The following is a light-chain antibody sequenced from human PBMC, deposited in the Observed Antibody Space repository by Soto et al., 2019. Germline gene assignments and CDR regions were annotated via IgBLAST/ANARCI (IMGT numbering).Light chain of an antibody. V-gene: IGLV1-44*01. CDR1: RSNIGGNT. J-gene: IGLJ3*02. CDR3: AAWDDSLNGVV. Sequence: QSVLTQPPSASGTPGQRVTISCSGSRSNIGGNTVNWYQQFPGTAPKFLIYNDDQRHSGVPDRFSGSKSGTSASLAISGLHSEEEADYYCAAWDDSLNGVVFGGGTKLTVL. CDR2: NDD.